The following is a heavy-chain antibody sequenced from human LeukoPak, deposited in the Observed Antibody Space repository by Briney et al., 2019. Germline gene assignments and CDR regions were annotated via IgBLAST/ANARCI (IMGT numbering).Heavy chain of an antibody. V-gene: IGHV4-31*03. CDR3: ARAVGYCSSTSCHPRWFDP. Sequence: SQTLSLTCTVSGGSISSGGYYWSWIRQHPGKGPEWIGYIYYSGSTYYNPSLKSRVTISVDTSKNQFSLKLSSVTAADTAVYYCARAVGYCSSTSCHPRWFDPWGQGTLVTVSS. CDR2: IYYSGST. J-gene: IGHJ5*02. CDR1: GGSISSGGYY. D-gene: IGHD2-2*01.